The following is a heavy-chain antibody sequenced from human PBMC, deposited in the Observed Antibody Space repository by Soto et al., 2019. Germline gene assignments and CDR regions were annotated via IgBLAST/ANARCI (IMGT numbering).Heavy chain of an antibody. CDR2: ISGSGGST. CDR1: GFTFSSYA. D-gene: IGHD3-3*01. V-gene: IGHV3-23*01. CDR3: EKDRAPAPGVSDY. J-gene: IGHJ4*02. Sequence: GGSLRLACAASGFTFSSYAMSWVRQAPGKGLEWVSAISGSGGSTYYADSVKGRFTISRDNSKNTLYLQMNSLRAEDTAVYYCEKDRAPAPGVSDYWGQGTLVTVSS.